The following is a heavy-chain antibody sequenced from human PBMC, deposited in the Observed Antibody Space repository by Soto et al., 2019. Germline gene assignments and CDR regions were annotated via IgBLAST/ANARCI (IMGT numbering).Heavy chain of an antibody. D-gene: IGHD3-22*01. CDR2: ISGSGGST. V-gene: IGHV3-23*01. Sequence: EVQLLESGGGLVQPGGSLRLSCAASGFTFSSYAMSWVRQAPGKGLEWVSAISGSGGSTYYADSVKGRFTISRDNSKNTLYLQMNSLRAEDTAVYYCAKDPDYYDSSGYYLDSYFDLWGRGTLVTVSS. CDR1: GFTFSSYA. J-gene: IGHJ2*01. CDR3: AKDPDYYDSSGYYLDSYFDL.